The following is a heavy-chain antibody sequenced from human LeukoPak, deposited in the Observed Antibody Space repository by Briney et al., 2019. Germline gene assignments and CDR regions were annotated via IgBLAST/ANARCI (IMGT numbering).Heavy chain of an antibody. CDR3: ARDQEGLRSDD. CDR2: ISGCGTTI. CDR1: GFTFSDYY. J-gene: IGHJ4*02. Sequence: GGSLRLSCAASGFTFSDYYMSWIRQAPGKGLEWVSYISGCGTTIYYADSVKGRFTISRDNAKNSLHLQMNSLSAEDTAVYYCARDQEGLRSDDWGQGTLVTVSA. V-gene: IGHV3-11*01. D-gene: IGHD4-17*01.